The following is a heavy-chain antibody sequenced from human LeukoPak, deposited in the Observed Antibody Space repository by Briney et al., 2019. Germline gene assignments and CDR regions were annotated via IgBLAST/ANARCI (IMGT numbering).Heavy chain of an antibody. D-gene: IGHD5-18*01. Sequence: GGSLRLSCAASGFTFTTYWMHWVRQAAGKGLVWVSHINSDGSITSYADSAKGRFTISRDNAKNTLYLQMNSLRAEDTAVYYCARDAVDTANAVWGQGTTVTVSS. CDR3: ARDAVDTANAV. CDR2: INSDGSIT. V-gene: IGHV3-74*01. CDR1: GFTFTTYW. J-gene: IGHJ6*02.